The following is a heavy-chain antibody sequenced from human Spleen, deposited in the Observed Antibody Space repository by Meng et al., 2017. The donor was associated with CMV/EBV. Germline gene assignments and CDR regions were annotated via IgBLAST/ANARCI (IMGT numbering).Heavy chain of an antibody. Sequence: GESLKISCAASGFTFSTFGLHWVRQAPGKGLEWVAVISHDGIVKYYIDSVKGRFTISRDNSKNTLYLQMNSLRPADTAVYYCARGRKPVDYYFDYWGQGALVTVSS. CDR1: GFTFSTFG. V-gene: IGHV3-30*19. J-gene: IGHJ4*02. CDR2: ISHDGIVK. D-gene: IGHD3-9*01. CDR3: ARGRKPVDYYFDY.